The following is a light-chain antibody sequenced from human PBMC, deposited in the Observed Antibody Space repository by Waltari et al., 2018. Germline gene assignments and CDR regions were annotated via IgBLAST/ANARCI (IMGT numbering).Light chain of an antibody. CDR1: NGDIGNYNY. J-gene: IGLJ3*02. CDR3: CSFTRASTWV. V-gene: IGLV2-14*01. CDR2: EVN. Sequence: QSALTQPASVSGSPGQSITISCTGTNGDIGNYNYVPWYQQHPGKAPKLIIYEVNYRPSGVSNRFSGSKSGNTAPLTISGLQAEGEADYYCCSFTRASTWVFGGGTKLTVL.